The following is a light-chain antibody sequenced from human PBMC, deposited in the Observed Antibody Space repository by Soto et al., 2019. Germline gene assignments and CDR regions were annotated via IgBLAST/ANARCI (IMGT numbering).Light chain of an antibody. J-gene: IGKJ1*01. CDR1: HSVTTH. CDR3: QQRSNWPRKT. V-gene: IGKV3-11*01. Sequence: EIVLTQSPDTLSLSPCNRATLSCWTSHSVTTHLAWFQQKPGQAPRLLIYDASNRATGIPARFSGSGSGTDFTLTISSLEPEDFAVYYCQQRSNWPRKTFGQGTKVDI. CDR2: DAS.